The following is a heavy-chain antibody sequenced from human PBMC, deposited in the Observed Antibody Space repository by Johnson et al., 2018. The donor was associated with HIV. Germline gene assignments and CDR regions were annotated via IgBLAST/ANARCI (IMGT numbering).Heavy chain of an antibody. CDR2: IWYDGSNK. J-gene: IGHJ3*02. D-gene: IGHD1-26*01. CDR3: AKDSNRWELLQDAFDI. Sequence: QVQLVESGGGLVQPGRSLRLSCGASGFTFSSHDMDWVRQAPGKGLEWVAVIWYDGSNKYYADSVKGRFTISRDNSKNTLYLQMNSLRAEDTAVYYCAKDSNRWELLQDAFDIWGQGTMVTVSA. CDR1: GFTFSSHD. V-gene: IGHV3-33*06.